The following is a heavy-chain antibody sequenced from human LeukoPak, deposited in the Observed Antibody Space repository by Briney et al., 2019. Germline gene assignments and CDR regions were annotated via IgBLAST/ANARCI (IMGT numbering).Heavy chain of an antibody. CDR1: GGTFSSYA. CDR3: ARGTIGYSYGQAYYFDY. Sequence: GASVKVSCKASGGTFSSYAISWVRQAPGQGLEWMGWINPNSGGTNYAQKFQGRVTMTRDTSISTAYMELSRLRSDDTAVYYCARGTIGYSYGQAYYFDYWGQGTLVTVSS. V-gene: IGHV1-2*02. J-gene: IGHJ4*02. CDR2: INPNSGGT. D-gene: IGHD5-18*01.